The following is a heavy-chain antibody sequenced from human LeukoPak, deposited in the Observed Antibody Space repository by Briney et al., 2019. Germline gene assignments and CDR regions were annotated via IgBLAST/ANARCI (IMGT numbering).Heavy chain of an antibody. J-gene: IGHJ4*02. Sequence: GESLKISCRGSGYSFTRQWIGWMRQVPGKGLEWMGIIHPGDSDTRYSPSFQGQVTISADKSISTAYLQWSSLKASDTAMYYCARRESSSWYRLWGQGTLVTVSS. CDR3: ARRESSSWYRL. D-gene: IGHD6-13*01. CDR2: IHPGDSDT. CDR1: GYSFTRQW. V-gene: IGHV5-51*01.